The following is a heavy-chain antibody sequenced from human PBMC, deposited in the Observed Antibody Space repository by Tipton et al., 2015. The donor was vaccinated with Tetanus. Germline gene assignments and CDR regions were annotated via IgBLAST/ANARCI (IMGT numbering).Heavy chain of an antibody. D-gene: IGHD1-26*01. CDR2: IGTAGDT. CDR1: GFTFSSYD. Sequence: SLRLSCAASGFTFSSYDMHWVRQATGKGLEWVSAIGTAGDTYYPGSVKGRFTISRENAKKSLYLQMNSLRAGDTAVYYCAREDPESGSYGYWGQGTPVTVSS. CDR3: AREDPESGSYGY. V-gene: IGHV3-13*01. J-gene: IGHJ4*02.